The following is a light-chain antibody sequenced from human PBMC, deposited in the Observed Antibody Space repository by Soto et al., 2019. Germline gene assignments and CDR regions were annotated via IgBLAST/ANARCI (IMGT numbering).Light chain of an antibody. Sequence: DIQMTQSPSTLSASVGDRVTITCRASQSVSRWLAWYQQKPGKAPKILIFDASVLKSGVPSRFSGSGYGTEFTLTISSLQPDDFATYYCQQYNSYSTWTFDQGTEVEIK. CDR1: QSVSRW. CDR3: QQYNSYSTWT. CDR2: DAS. J-gene: IGKJ1*01. V-gene: IGKV1-5*01.